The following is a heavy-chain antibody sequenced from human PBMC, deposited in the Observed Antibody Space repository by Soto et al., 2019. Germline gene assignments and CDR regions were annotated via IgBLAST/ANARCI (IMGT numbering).Heavy chain of an antibody. V-gene: IGHV1-3*01. CDR3: ARDASADYYDSSGYYYYYYYYGMDF. CDR1: GYTFTSYA. CDR2: INAGNGNT. Sequence: ASVKVSCKASGYTFTSYAMHWVRQAPGQRLEWMGWINAGNGNTKYSQKFQGRVTITRDTSASTAYMELSSLRSEDTAVYYCARDASADYYDSSGYYYYYYYYGMDFWGQGTTVTVSS. D-gene: IGHD3-22*01. J-gene: IGHJ6*02.